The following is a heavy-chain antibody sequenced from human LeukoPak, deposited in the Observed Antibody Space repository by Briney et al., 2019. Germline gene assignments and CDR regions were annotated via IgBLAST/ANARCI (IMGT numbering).Heavy chain of an antibody. CDR3: AKGGYRGYCTTRSCQNWFDP. CDR2: ISSDGGVT. D-gene: IGHD2-8*01. V-gene: IGHV3-23*01. Sequence: GGSLRLSCAASGFTFSRHSMSWVRQAPGQGLEWVSAISSDGGVTFYADSVKGRFTVSRDQYKNTLFLQMTSLGAEDTAVYYCAKGGYRGYCTTRSCQNWFDPWGQGTLVIVSS. CDR1: GFTFSRHS. J-gene: IGHJ5*02.